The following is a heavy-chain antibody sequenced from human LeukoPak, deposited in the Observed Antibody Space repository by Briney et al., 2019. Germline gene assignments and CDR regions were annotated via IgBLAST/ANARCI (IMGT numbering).Heavy chain of an antibody. CDR3: GRVYCGGNCYSPPLPDS. CDR2: IWYDGSNK. Sequence: GGSLRLSCAASGFTFSSYGMQWVRQAPGKGLDWVSGIWYDGSNKNYADSVKGRFTISRDNSKNTLFMQMNSLRAEDTAVYYCGRVYCGGNCYSPPLPDSWGQGTLVTVSA. D-gene: IGHD2-21*02. CDR1: GFTFSSYG. J-gene: IGHJ5*01. V-gene: IGHV3-33*01.